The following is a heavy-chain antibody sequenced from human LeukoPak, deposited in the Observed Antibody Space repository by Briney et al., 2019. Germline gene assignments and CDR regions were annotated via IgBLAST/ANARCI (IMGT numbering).Heavy chain of an antibody. V-gene: IGHV4-34*01. Sequence: SETLSLTCAVYGGSFSGYYWSWVRQPPGKGLEWIGEINHSGSTNYNPSPKSRVTISVDTSKNQFSLKLRSVTAADTAVYYCARGPHIAAAGTGRFWNYWGQGTLVTDSS. D-gene: IGHD6-13*01. J-gene: IGHJ4*02. CDR3: ARGPHIAAAGTGRFWNY. CDR1: GGSFSGYY. CDR2: INHSGST.